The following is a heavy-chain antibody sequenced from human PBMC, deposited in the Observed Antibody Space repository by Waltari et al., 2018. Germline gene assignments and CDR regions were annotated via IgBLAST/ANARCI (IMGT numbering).Heavy chain of an antibody. CDR2: IYYSGST. J-gene: IGHJ4*02. D-gene: IGHD6-13*01. Sequence: QLQPKEFGPRTVKPSETLSPTRHVPGGFLSSRSYYWGRSRQPPGKGLEWIGSIYYSGSTYYNPSLKSRVTISVDTSKNQFSLKLSSVTAADTAVYYCAVGIAAAGTAYFDYWGQGTLVTVSS. V-gene: IGHV4-39*07. CDR3: AVGIAAAGTAYFDY. CDR1: GGFLSSRSYY.